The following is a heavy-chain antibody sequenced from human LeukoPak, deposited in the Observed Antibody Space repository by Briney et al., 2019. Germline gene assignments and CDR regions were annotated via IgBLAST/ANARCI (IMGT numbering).Heavy chain of an antibody. Sequence: QPGGSLRLSCAASGLTFAKTSMTWVRQAPGKGLEWVSTISPSGRSTYYADFVKGPFTISRDNSKNTLYLQMITLRAGDTAVYYCAAQPEEVAGGMNSWGQGALVTVSS. V-gene: IGHV3-23*01. J-gene: IGHJ4*02. CDR3: AAQPEEVAGGMNS. CDR2: ISPSGRST. CDR1: GLTFAKTS. D-gene: IGHD6-19*01.